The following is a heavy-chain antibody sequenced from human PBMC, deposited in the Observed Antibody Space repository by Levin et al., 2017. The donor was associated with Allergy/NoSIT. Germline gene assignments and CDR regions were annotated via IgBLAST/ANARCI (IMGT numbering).Heavy chain of an antibody. V-gene: IGHV3-48*03. D-gene: IGHD5-18*01. J-gene: IGHJ6*02. CDR1: GFTFSSYE. CDR3: ARDSLRRGNSYGHSYYHYGMDV. Sequence: GGSLRLSCAASGFTFSSYEMNWVRQAPGKGLEWVSYISSTSTIYYADSVKGRFTISRDNAKNSLSLQMNSLRAEDTAVYYCARDSLRRGNSYGHSYYHYGMDVWGPGTTVTVSS. CDR2: ISSTSTI.